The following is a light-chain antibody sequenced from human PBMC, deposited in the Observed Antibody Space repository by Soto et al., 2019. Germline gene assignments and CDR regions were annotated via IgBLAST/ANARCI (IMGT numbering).Light chain of an antibody. Sequence: QSVLTLPASVSGSPGQSITISCTGTSSDVGGYNYVSWYQQHPGKAPKLMIYEVSNRPSGVSNRFSGSKSGNTASLTISGLQAEDEADYYCSSYTSSRTLVFGTGTKVTVL. CDR1: SSDVGGYNY. CDR3: SSYTSSRTLV. CDR2: EVS. V-gene: IGLV2-14*01. J-gene: IGLJ1*01.